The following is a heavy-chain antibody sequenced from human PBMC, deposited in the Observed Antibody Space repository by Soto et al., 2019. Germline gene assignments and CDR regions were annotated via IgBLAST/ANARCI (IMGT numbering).Heavy chain of an antibody. CDR2: IYPGDSDT. D-gene: IGHD2-8*01. V-gene: IGHV5-51*01. CDR1: GYSFTSYW. Sequence: PGESLKISCKGSGYSFTSYWIGWVRQMPGKGLEWMGIIYPGDSDTRYSPSFQGQVTISADKSISTAYLQWSSLKSSDTAMYYCARNLGYCTNGVCPVAFDIWGQGTMVTVSS. J-gene: IGHJ3*02. CDR3: ARNLGYCTNGVCPVAFDI.